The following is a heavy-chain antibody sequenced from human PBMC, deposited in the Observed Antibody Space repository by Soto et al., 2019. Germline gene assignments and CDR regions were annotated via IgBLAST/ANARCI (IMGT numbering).Heavy chain of an antibody. J-gene: IGHJ4*02. CDR1: GFTFSNYA. CDR3: ARDVGGTTRAYYFDC. V-gene: IGHV3-30-3*01. CDR2: ISDDGSNK. D-gene: IGHD1-7*01. Sequence: QVQLVESGGGVVQPGRSLRLSCAASGFTFSNYALHWVRQTPGKGLEWVAVISDDGSNKYQADSVKGRFTISRDNSKNTLYLQMNSLRAEDTAVYYCARDVGGTTRAYYFDCWGQGTLVTVSS.